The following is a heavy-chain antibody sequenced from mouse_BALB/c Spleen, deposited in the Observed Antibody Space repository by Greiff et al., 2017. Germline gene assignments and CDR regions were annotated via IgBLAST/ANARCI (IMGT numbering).Heavy chain of an antibody. CDR1: GYTFTSYW. J-gene: IGHJ3*01. Sequence: QVQLQQSGAELVKPGAPVKLSCKASGYTFTSYWMNWVKQRPGRGLEWIGRIDPSDSETHYNQKFKDKATLTVDKSSSTAYIQLSSLTSEDSAVYYCAREDGYYWAYWGQGTLVTVSA. V-gene: IGHV1-69*02. CDR3: AREDGYYWAY. D-gene: IGHD2-3*01. CDR2: IDPSDSET.